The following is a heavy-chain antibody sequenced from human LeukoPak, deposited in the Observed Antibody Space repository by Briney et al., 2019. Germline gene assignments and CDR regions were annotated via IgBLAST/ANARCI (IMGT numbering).Heavy chain of an antibody. CDR3: AKDYQTGQHDMFDY. V-gene: IGHV3-23*01. J-gene: IGHJ4*02. Sequence: GGSLRLSCAASGFTFSSYAMSWVRQAPGKGLEWVSGISGSGGETWYADSVKGRFTISRDNSKNTLYLQMNSLRAEDTAVYHCAKDYQTGQHDMFDYWGQGTLVTVSS. CDR1: GFTFSSYA. CDR2: ISGSGGET. D-gene: IGHD3-9*01.